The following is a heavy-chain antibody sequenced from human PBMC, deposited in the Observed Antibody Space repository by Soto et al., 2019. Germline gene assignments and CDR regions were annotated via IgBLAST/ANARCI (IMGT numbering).Heavy chain of an antibody. CDR2: IYYSGST. V-gene: IGHV4-59*01. J-gene: IGHJ6*02. D-gene: IGHD2-21*02. CDR3: ARGGCGVNCYYYYGVDV. Sequence: SETLSLTCTVSGGSISSYYWSWIRQPPGKGLEWIGYIYYSGSTNYNPSLKSRVTISVDTSKNQFSLKLSSVTAADTAVYYFARGGCGVNCYYYYGVDVWGQGTTVTVS. CDR1: GGSISSYY.